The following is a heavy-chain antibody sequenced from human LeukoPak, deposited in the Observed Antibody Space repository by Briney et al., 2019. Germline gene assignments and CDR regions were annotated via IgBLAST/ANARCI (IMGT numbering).Heavy chain of an antibody. CDR1: GFTFSSYG. V-gene: IGHV3-30*02. CDR2: IRYDGSNK. CDR3: AKSLRGYSYGYGYYYYMDV. Sequence: GGSLRLSCAASGFTFSSYGMHWVRQAPGKGLEWVVFIRYDGSNKYYADSVKGRFTISRDNSKNTLYLQMNSLRAEDTAVYYCAKSLRGYSYGYGYYYYMDVWGKGTTVTVSS. J-gene: IGHJ6*03. D-gene: IGHD5-18*01.